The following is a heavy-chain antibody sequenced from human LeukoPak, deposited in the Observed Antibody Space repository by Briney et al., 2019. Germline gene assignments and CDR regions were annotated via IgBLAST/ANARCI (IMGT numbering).Heavy chain of an antibody. CDR2: VHPDTGYA. CDR3: ARGPLNDP. V-gene: IGHV1-8*01. CDR1: GYPFTTYE. J-gene: IGHJ5*02. Sequence: ASVKVSCKTSGYPFTTYEINWARQAAGQGLEWMGWVHPDTGYADYAQKFQGRVTMTSDTSISTAYMELSSLRSDDTAVYFCARGPLNDPWGQGTLVTVSS.